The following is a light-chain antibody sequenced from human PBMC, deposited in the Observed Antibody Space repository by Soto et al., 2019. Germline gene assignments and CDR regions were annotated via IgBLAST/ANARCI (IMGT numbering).Light chain of an antibody. CDR3: QQYHIWPSIT. Sequence: EILMTQSPATLSVSPGERATLSCRASQSVSSNLAWYQQKPGQATRLIIYGASTRANGIPARFSGSGSGTDFTLTLSSLPSEDFAFYYCQQYHIWPSITFGQGTRLEIK. V-gene: IGKV3-15*01. CDR2: GAS. CDR1: QSVSSN. J-gene: IGKJ5*01.